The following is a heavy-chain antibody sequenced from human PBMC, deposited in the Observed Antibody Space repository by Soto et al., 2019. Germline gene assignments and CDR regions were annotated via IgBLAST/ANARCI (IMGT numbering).Heavy chain of an antibody. V-gene: IGHV1-2*02. Sequence: QVQLVQSGAEVKKPGASVKVSCKASGYTFTGYYMHWVRQAPGQGLEWMGWINPNSGGTNYAQKFQGRVTMTRDTSISTAYMELSRLRSDDTAVYYCARASIAARPDAGMDVWGQGTTVTVSS. CDR1: GYTFTGYY. D-gene: IGHD6-6*01. CDR2: INPNSGGT. CDR3: ARASIAARPDAGMDV. J-gene: IGHJ6*02.